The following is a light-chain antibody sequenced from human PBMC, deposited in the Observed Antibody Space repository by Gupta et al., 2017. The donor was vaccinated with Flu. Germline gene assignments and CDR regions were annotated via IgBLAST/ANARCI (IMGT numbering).Light chain of an antibody. CDR2: SND. V-gene: IGLV1-44*01. CDR3: STWDDSLNGSFV. Sequence: QSVLTQPPSASGTPGQRVTISCSGSRTNIGSNIVNWYQQLPGTASKLLIYSNDQRPYGVPDRFACSTSGASASPAISGLQSEDEADYYCSTWDDSLNGSFVFGTGTKVTVL. CDR1: RTNIGSNI. J-gene: IGLJ1*01.